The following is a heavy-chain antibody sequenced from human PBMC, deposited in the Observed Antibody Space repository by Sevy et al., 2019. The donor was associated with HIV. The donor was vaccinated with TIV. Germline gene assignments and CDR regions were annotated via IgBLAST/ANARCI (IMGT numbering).Heavy chain of an antibody. CDR1: GGTFSSYA. D-gene: IGHD1-26*01. V-gene: IGHV1-69*13. Sequence: ASVKVSCKASGGTFSSYAISWVRQAPGQGLEWMGGIIPIFGTANYAQKFQGRVTITADESTSTAYMELSSLRSEDTAVYYCARGKVGATLYYFDYWGQGTLVTVSS. CDR2: IIPIFGTA. CDR3: ARGKVGATLYYFDY. J-gene: IGHJ4*02.